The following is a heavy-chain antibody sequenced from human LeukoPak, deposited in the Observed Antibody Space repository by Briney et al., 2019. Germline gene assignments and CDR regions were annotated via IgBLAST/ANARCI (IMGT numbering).Heavy chain of an antibody. J-gene: IGHJ4*02. CDR2: MFYSGGT. V-gene: IGHV4-61*01. CDR1: GGSVSSGSYY. CDR3: ARGRYGDYPPFDY. D-gene: IGHD4-17*01. Sequence: PSETLSLTCSVSGGSVSSGSYYWNWIRQPPGKGLEWIGYMFYSGGTNYNPSLKSRVTISVDTSKNQISLKLSSVTAADTAVYYCARGRYGDYPPFDYWGQGTLVTVSS.